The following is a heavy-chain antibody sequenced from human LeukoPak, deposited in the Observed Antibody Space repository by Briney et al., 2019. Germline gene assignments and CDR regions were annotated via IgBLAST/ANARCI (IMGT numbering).Heavy chain of an antibody. D-gene: IGHD3-22*01. J-gene: IGHJ6*03. CDR2: INPNSGGT. CDR3: ARGARFYDSSGYYYESDYYYYMDV. Sequence: ASVKVSCKASGYTFTGCYMHWVRQAPGQGLEWMGWINPNSGGTNYAQKFQGRVTMTRDTSISTAYMELSRLRSDDTAVYYCARGARFYDSSGYYYESDYYYYMDVWGKGTTVTVSS. V-gene: IGHV1-2*02. CDR1: GYTFTGCY.